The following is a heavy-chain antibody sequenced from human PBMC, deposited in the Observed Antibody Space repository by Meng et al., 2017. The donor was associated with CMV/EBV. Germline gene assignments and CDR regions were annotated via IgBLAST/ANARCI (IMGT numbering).Heavy chain of an antibody. CDR1: GYTFTDYT. Sequence: ASVKVSCKASGYTFTDYTMHWVRQAPGQGLEWMGWIIPNNGVTKYAQKFQGRVTMTRDTSISTAYMELNSLTYDDTAVYYCASEMYYEFWSVYRGTERVDPFNIWGQGTMVTVSS. CDR2: IIPNNGVT. D-gene: IGHD3-3*01. V-gene: IGHV1-2*02. J-gene: IGHJ3*02. CDR3: ASEMYYEFWSVYRGTERVDPFNI.